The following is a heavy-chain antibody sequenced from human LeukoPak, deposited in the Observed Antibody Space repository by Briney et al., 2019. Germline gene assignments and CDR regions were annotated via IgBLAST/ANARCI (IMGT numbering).Heavy chain of an antibody. Sequence: PGGSLRLSCAASGFTFSSYGMHWVRQAPGKGLEWVAVISYDGSNKYYADFVKGRFTISRDNSKNTLYLQMNSLRAEDTAVYYCAKDDVTAGLGRYWGQGTLVTVSS. CDR3: AKDDVTAGLGRY. V-gene: IGHV3-30*18. J-gene: IGHJ4*02. CDR1: GFTFSSYG. CDR2: ISYDGSNK. D-gene: IGHD5-18*01.